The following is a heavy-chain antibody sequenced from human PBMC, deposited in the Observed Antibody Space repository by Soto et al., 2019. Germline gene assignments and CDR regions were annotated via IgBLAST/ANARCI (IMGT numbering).Heavy chain of an antibody. Sequence: ASVKVSCKASGYTFTGYYMHWVRQAPGQGLEWMGWINPNSGGTNYAQKFQGRVTMTRDTSISTAYTELSRLRSDDTAVYYCARGVLEVVAATRDYYYYYGMDVWGQGTTVTVSS. CDR3: ARGVLEVVAATRDYYYYYGMDV. D-gene: IGHD2-15*01. J-gene: IGHJ6*02. CDR1: GYTFTGYY. CDR2: INPNSGGT. V-gene: IGHV1-2*02.